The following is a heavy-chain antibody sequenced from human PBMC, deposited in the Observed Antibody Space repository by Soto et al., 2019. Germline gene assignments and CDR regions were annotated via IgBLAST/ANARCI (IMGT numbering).Heavy chain of an antibody. J-gene: IGHJ4*02. CDR2: ISSSSSTK. CDR3: AGLEWGSYRGDY. Sequence: EVQLVESGGGLVQPGGSLRLSCAASGFTFSSYSMNWVHQAPGKGLEWVSYISSSSSTKYYADSVKGRFTISRDNAKNSLYLQMNSLRDEDTAVYFCAGLEWGSYRGDYWGQGTQVTVSS. D-gene: IGHD3-16*02. CDR1: GFTFSSYS. V-gene: IGHV3-48*02.